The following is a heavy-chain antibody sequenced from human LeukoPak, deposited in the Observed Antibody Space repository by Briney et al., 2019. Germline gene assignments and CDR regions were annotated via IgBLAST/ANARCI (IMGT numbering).Heavy chain of an antibody. CDR2: IYYSGST. D-gene: IGHD6-19*01. V-gene: IGHV4-30-4*08. Sequence: SETLSLTRTVSGGSISSGDYYWSWIRQPPGKGLELIGYIYYSGSTYYNPSLKSRVTISVDTSKNQFTLKLSSVTAADTAVYYCARVRSGWYYMDIWGKGTTVTVSS. CDR3: ARVRSGWYYMDI. CDR1: GGSISSGDYY. J-gene: IGHJ6*03.